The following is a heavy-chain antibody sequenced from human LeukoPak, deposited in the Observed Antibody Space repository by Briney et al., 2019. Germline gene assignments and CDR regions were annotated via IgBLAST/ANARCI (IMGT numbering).Heavy chain of an antibody. J-gene: IGHJ5*02. CDR3: ARDVGYSSSWYNWFDP. V-gene: IGHV1-2*02. CDR1: EYTFTSYY. CDR2: INPNSGGT. D-gene: IGHD6-13*01. Sequence: RASVKVSCKASEYTFTSYYMHWVRQAPGQGLEWMGWINPNSGGTSYAQKFQGRVTMTRDTSISTAYMELSRLRSDDTAVYYCARDVGYSSSWYNWFDPWGQGTLVTVSS.